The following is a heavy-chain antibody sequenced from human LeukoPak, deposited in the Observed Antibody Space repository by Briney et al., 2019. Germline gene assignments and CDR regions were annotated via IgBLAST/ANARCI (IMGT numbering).Heavy chain of an antibody. V-gene: IGHV3-23*01. Sequence: GGSLRLSCAASGFTFSSSAMSWVRQVPGKGLEWVSGISASGGSTYYADSVKGRFTISRDNSKNTLYLQMNSLRAEDTAVYYCARGPSWAVRKNYYFDYWGQGTLVTVSS. CDR2: ISASGGST. CDR1: GFTFSSSA. J-gene: IGHJ4*02. CDR3: ARGPSWAVRKNYYFDY.